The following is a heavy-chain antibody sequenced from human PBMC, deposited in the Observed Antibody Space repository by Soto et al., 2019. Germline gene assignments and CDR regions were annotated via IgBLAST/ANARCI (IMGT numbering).Heavy chain of an antibody. CDR3: ARGRESSGWPY. D-gene: IGHD6-19*01. V-gene: IGHV4-34*01. J-gene: IGHJ4*02. CDR1: GGSFSGYY. CDR2: INHSGST. Sequence: QVQLQQWGAGLLKPSETLSLTCAVYGGSFSGYYWSWIRQPPGKGLEWIGEINHSGSTNYNPSLKSRVTISVDTSKNQFSLKLSSVTAADTAVYYCARGRESSGWPYWGQGTLVTVSS.